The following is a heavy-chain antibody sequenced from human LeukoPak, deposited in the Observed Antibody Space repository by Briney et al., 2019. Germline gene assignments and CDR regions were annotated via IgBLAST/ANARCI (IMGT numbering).Heavy chain of an antibody. D-gene: IGHD2-15*01. J-gene: IGHJ5*02. CDR3: AREYCSGGSCYSNWFDP. Sequence: ASVKVSCKASGYTFTSYDINWVRQATGQGLEWMGWMNPNSGNIGYAQKFRGRITMTRNTSISTAYMELSSLRSEDTAVYYCAREYCSGGSCYSNWFDPWGQGTLVTVSS. CDR2: MNPNSGNI. CDR1: GYTFTSYD. V-gene: IGHV1-8*01.